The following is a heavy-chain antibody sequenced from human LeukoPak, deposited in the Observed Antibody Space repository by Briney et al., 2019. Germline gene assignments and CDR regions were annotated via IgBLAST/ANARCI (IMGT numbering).Heavy chain of an antibody. V-gene: IGHV4-59*01. CDR1: GGSISSYY. Sequence: PSETLSLTCTVSGGSISSYYWSWIRQPPGKGLEWIGYIYYSGSTNYNPSLRSRVTISVDTSKNQFSLKLSSVTAADTAVYYCARVSYRSGRRDAFDIWGQGTMVTVSS. J-gene: IGHJ3*02. D-gene: IGHD3-16*02. CDR3: ARVSYRSGRRDAFDI. CDR2: IYYSGST.